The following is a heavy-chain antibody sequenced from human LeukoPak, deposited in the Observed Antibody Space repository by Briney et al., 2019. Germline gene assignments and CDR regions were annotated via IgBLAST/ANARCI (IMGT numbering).Heavy chain of an antibody. CDR3: AKGRSTSWKASYYFDY. D-gene: IGHD2-2*01. J-gene: IGHJ4*02. CDR2: ISVSGGGT. V-gene: IGHV3-23*01. CDR1: GFTFSSYA. Sequence: PGGSLRLSCAASGFTFSSYAMTWVRQAPGKGLEWVSVISVSGGGTSYADSVKGRSTISRDNSKNMLYLQMNSLSVEDTAVYYCAKGRSTSWKASYYFDYWGQGTQLTVSS.